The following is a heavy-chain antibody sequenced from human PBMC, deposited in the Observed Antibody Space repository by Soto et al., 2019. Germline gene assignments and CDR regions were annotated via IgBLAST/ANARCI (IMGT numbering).Heavy chain of an antibody. CDR3: AKETYSGPLDY. CDR2: ISYDGSNK. D-gene: IGHD2-15*01. J-gene: IGHJ4*02. Sequence: QVQLVESGGGVXQPGXXLRLSCAASGFTFSSYGMHWVRQAPGKGLEWVAVISYDGSNKYYADSVKGRFTISRDNSKNTLYLQMNSLRAEDTAVYYCAKETYSGPLDYWGQGTLVTVSS. V-gene: IGHV3-30*18. CDR1: GFTFSSYG.